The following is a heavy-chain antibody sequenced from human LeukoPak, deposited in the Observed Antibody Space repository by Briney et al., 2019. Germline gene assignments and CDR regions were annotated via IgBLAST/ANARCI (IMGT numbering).Heavy chain of an antibody. CDR3: ARGGGSGWSRGFHYYYYMDV. CDR1: GGTFSSYA. Sequence: GASVKVSCKASGGTFSSYAISWVRQAPGQGLEWMGGIIPIFGTANYAQKFQGRVTITADESTSTAYMELSSLRSEDTAVYYCARGGGSGWSRGFHYYYYMDVWGKGTTVTVSS. J-gene: IGHJ6*03. D-gene: IGHD6-19*01. CDR2: IIPIFGTA. V-gene: IGHV1-69*13.